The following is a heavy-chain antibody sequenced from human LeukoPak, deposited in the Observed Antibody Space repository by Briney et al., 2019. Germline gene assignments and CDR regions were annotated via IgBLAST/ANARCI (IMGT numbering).Heavy chain of an antibody. J-gene: IGHJ3*02. D-gene: IGHD1-14*01. V-gene: IGHV4-61*02. CDR1: GGSISSGSYY. Sequence: PSRTLSLTCTVSGGSISSGSYYWSWIRQPAGKGLEWIGRIYTSGSTNYNPSLKSRVTISVDTSKNQFSLKLSSVTAADTAVYYCARANYNWNHEDAFDIWGQGTVVTVSS. CDR2: IYTSGST. CDR3: ARANYNWNHEDAFDI.